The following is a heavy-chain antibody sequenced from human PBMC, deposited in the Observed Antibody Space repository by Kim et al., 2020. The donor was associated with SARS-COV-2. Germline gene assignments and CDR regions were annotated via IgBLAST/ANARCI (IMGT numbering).Heavy chain of an antibody. V-gene: IGHV4-30-2*01. CDR1: GGPFSSGGYS. CDR2: IYQSGST. CDR3: ARVAAGDWYFDL. J-gene: IGHJ2*01. Sequence: SETLSLTCAVSGGPFSSGGYSWSWIRQPPGKGLEWIGNIYQSGSTYYNPSLKSRVTISVDRSKNQFSLKVSSVIAADTAVYYCARVAAGDWYFDLWGRGTLVTVSS.